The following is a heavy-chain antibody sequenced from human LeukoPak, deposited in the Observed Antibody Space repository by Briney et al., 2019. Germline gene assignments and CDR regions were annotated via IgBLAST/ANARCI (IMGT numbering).Heavy chain of an antibody. CDR2: IYHSGST. D-gene: IGHD3-3*01. CDR3: ARRGYDFWSGYYQPFEY. CDR1: GGSISSSSYY. V-gene: IGHV4-39*07. J-gene: IGHJ4*02. Sequence: SETLSLTCTVSGGSISSSSYYWGWIRQPPGKGLEWIGSIYHSGSTYYNPSLKSRVTISVDTSKNQFSLKLSSVTAADTAVYYCARRGYDFWSGYYQPFEYWGQGTLVTVSS.